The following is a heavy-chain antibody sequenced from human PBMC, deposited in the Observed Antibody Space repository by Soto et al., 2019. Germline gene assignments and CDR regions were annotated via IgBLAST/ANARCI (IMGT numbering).Heavy chain of an antibody. CDR1: GYTFTSYG. J-gene: IGHJ4*02. V-gene: IGHV1-18*01. CDR2: ISAYNGIT. CDR3: ARGWDASYYYDSSGYYPPGY. Sequence: GASVKVSCKASGYTFTSYGISWVRQAPGQGLEWMGWISAYNGITNYAQKLQGRVTMATDTSTSTAYMELRSLRSDDTAVYYCARGWDASYYYDSSGYYPPGYWGQGTLVTVSS. D-gene: IGHD3-22*01.